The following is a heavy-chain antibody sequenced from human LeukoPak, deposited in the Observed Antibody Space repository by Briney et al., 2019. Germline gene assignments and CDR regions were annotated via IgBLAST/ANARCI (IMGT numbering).Heavy chain of an antibody. D-gene: IGHD3-22*01. Sequence: ASVKVSCKASGYTFTGYYMHWVRQAPGQGLEWMGWIHPNSGGTNYAQKFQGRVTMTRDTAISTAYMELSRLRSDDTAVYYCAFTTEITHFDYWGQGTLVTVSS. V-gene: IGHV1-2*02. CDR3: AFTTEITHFDY. CDR1: GYTFTGYY. J-gene: IGHJ4*02. CDR2: IHPNSGGT.